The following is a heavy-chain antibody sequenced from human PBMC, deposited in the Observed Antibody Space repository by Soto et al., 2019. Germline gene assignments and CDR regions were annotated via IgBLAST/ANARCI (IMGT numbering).Heavy chain of an antibody. CDR2: ISYDGSNK. CDR3: ARELHDGGYSYPLDY. CDR1: GFTFSSYA. Sequence: QVQLVESGGGVVQPGRSLRLSCAASGFTFSSYAMHWVRQAPGRGLEWVAVISYDGSNKYYAVSVKGRFIIFRDNSKNTLYLQVNSLRSEETVVYYCARELHDGGYSYPLDYWGQGTLVTVSS. V-gene: IGHV3-30-3*01. J-gene: IGHJ4*02. D-gene: IGHD2-15*01.